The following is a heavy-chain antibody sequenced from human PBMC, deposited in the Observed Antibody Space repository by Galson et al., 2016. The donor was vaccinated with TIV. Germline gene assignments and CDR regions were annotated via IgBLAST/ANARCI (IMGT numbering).Heavy chain of an antibody. CDR3: AKPWLKDYYGMDV. CDR1: GFTFSNYG. V-gene: IGHV3-33*06. CDR2: VFYDERNK. J-gene: IGHJ6*02. D-gene: IGHD5-24*01. Sequence: SLRLSCAASGFTFSNYGMHWVRQAPGKGLEWVAVVFYDERNKNYADSVKGRFTISRDNSKNTLYLQMHSLRTDDTAVYYCAKPWLKDYYGMDVWGPGTTVTVSS.